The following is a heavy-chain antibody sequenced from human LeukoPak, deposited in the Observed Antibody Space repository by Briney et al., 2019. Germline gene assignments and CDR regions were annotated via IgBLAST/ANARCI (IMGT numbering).Heavy chain of an antibody. CDR2: INPSGGST. Sequence: ASVKVSCKASGYTFTSYYMHWVRQAPGQGLEWMGIINPSGGSTSYAQKLQGRVTMTRDTSTSTVYMELSSLRSEGTAVYYCASAGGTIFGVVIQDYYYYYYGMDVWGQGTTVTVSS. D-gene: IGHD3-3*01. CDR3: ASAGGTIFGVVIQDYYYYYYGMDV. V-gene: IGHV1-46*01. CDR1: GYTFTSYY. J-gene: IGHJ6*02.